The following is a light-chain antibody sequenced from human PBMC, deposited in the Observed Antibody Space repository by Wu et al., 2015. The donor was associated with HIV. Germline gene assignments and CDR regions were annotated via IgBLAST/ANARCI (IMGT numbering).Light chain of an antibody. CDR1: QSVSSNY. J-gene: IGKJ2*03. CDR2: ATS. V-gene: IGKV3-20*01. CDR3: QHYGSSPYS. Sequence: ETVLTQSPDTLSLSPGERATVSCRASQSVSSNYLAWYQQKPGRAPRLLIYATSNRATGIPDRFSGSGSGTDFTLTISRLEPEDFAVYYCQHYGSSPYSFGQGTKLEIK.